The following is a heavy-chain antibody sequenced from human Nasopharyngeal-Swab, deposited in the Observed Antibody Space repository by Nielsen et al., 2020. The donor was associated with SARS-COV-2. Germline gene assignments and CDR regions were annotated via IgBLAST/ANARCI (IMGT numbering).Heavy chain of an antibody. CDR2: INHIGST. CDR3: AGDSSGYYYYAMDV. D-gene: IGHD3-22*01. V-gene: IGHV4-34*01. CDR1: GGSFSDYY. Sequence: SETLSLTCAVYGGSFSDYYWSWIRQPPGKGLEWIGEINHIGSTNYNPSLKSRVTISVDTSKNQFSLRLSSVTAADTAVYYCAGDSSGYYYYAMDVWGQGTTVTVSS. J-gene: IGHJ6*02.